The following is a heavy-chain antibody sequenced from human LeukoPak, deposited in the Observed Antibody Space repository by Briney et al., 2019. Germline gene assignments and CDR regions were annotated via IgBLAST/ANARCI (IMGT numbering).Heavy chain of an antibody. Sequence: GGSLRLSCAASGFTFSSYSMNWVRQAPGKGLERVSSIISSNYIYYADSVKGRFTISRDNAKNSLYLQMNSLRAEDTAVYYCARDYSSSWDTFDFWGQGTLVTVSS. CDR3: ARDYSSSWDTFDF. J-gene: IGHJ4*02. CDR1: GFTFSSYS. CDR2: IISSNYI. V-gene: IGHV3-21*01. D-gene: IGHD6-13*01.